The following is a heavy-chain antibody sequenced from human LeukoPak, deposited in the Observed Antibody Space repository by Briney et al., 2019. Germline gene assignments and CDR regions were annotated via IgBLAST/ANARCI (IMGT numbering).Heavy chain of an antibody. CDR3: AELGITMIGGV. CDR2: ISSRSTYI. CDR1: GFTFTSYT. Sequence: GGSLRLSCAASGFTFTSYTMNWVRQAPGKGLEWVSSISSRSTYIYYADSVKGRFTISRDNAKNSLYLQMNSLRAEDTAVYYCAELGITMIGGVWGKGTTVTISS. V-gene: IGHV3-21*01. D-gene: IGHD3-10*02. J-gene: IGHJ6*04.